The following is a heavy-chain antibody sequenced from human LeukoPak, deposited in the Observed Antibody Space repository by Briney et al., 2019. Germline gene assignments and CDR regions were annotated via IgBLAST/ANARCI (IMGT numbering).Heavy chain of an antibody. CDR2: IDPDGTTT. D-gene: IGHD6-19*01. V-gene: IGHV3-74*01. CDR1: GFTLSGYW. J-gene: IGHJ4*02. CDR3: AKDLEQWLDSYYFDY. Sequence: GGSLRLSCAASGFTLSGYWMHWVRQAPGEGLVWVSRIDPDGTTTNYADSVKGRFTTSRDNAKNTLYLQMNSLRAEDTAVYYCAKDLEQWLDSYYFDYWGQGTLVTVSS.